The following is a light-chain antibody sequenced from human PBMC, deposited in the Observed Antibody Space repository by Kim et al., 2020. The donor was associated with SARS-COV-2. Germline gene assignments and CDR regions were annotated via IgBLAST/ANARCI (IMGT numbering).Light chain of an antibody. CDR3: SSYTNRKTVV. V-gene: IGLV2-14*03. J-gene: IGLJ2*01. Sequence: GQSITISCTGTSSDVGGYKYVSWYQQHPGKVPKLMIYDVSTRPSGVFSRFSGSKSGNTASLTISGLQAEDEADYYCSSYTNRKTVVFGGGTQLTVL. CDR1: SSDVGGYKY. CDR2: DVS.